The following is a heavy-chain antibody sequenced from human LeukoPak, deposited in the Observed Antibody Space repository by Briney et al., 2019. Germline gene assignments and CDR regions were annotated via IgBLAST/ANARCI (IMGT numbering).Heavy chain of an antibody. CDR2: IKRDGSER. V-gene: IGHV3-7*01. CDR1: GFTFSNYW. CDR3: EGGVT. D-gene: IGHD5/OR15-5a*01. Sequence: GGSLRLSCTASGFTFSNYWMNWFRQAPGKGLEWVANIKRDGSERYYVDSVRGRFTISRENAKNSLYLQMNNLRVEDTAVYYCEGGVTWGQGSMVTVSP. J-gene: IGHJ3*01.